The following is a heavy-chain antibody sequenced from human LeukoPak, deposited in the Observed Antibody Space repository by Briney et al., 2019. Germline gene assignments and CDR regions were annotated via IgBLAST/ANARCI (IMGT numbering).Heavy chain of an antibody. CDR2: IYYSGCT. Sequence: SETLSLTCTVSGGSVSSGSYYWSWIRQPPGKGLEWIGYIYYSGCTNYNPSLKSRVTISVDTSKNQFSLKLSSVTAADTAVYYCARDTPGRGAGYYFDYWGQGTLVTVSS. J-gene: IGHJ4*02. D-gene: IGHD1-26*01. CDR3: ARDTPGRGAGYYFDY. V-gene: IGHV4-61*01. CDR1: GGSVSSGSYY.